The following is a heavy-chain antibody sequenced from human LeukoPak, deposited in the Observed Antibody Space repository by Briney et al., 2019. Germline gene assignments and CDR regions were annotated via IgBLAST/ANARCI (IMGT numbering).Heavy chain of an antibody. D-gene: IGHD5-12*01. V-gene: IGHV3-21*01. CDR2: ISSSSSYI. J-gene: IGHJ4*02. CDR3: ARDLTSGYEKG. CDR1: GFTFSSYS. Sequence: GGSLRLSCAASGFTFSSYSMNWVRQAPGKGLEWVSSISSSSSYIYYADSVKGRFTISIDNAKNSLYLQMNSLRAEDTAVYYCARDLTSGYEKGWGQGTLVTVSS.